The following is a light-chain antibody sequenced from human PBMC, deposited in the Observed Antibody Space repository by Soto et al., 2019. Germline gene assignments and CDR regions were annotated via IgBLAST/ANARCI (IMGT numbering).Light chain of an antibody. CDR1: QSGSSN. Sequence: EIVMTQSPATLSVSPGDRATLSCRASQSGSSNLAWSQQKPGQATRLLISGASTRATGIPARFSGSGSGTEFTLTISSLQSEDLAVYYCQQYNNWPYTFGQGTKLEIK. J-gene: IGKJ2*01. V-gene: IGKV3-15*01. CDR2: GAS. CDR3: QQYNNWPYT.